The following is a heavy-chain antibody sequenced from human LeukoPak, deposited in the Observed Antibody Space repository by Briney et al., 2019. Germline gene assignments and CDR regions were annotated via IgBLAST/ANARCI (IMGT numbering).Heavy chain of an antibody. CDR3: ARHEGNMITTFEMFTIFGSFDI. CDR1: GYTFTSFA. CDR2: INAGTGNR. Sequence: ASVKVSCKASGYTFTSFAVHWVRQAPGQRLEWMGWINAGTGNRKYSQKFQDRVTITRETSATTAYMELSSLTSEDTAVYYCARHEGNMITTFEMFTIFGSFDIWGRGTLVTVSS. J-gene: IGHJ3*02. V-gene: IGHV1-3*01. D-gene: IGHD3-3*01.